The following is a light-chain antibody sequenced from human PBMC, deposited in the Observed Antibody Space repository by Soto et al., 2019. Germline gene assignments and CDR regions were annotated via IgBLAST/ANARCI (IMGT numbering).Light chain of an antibody. CDR3: HKRSKGTST. J-gene: IGKJ2*01. V-gene: IGKV3-11*01. CDR2: DAS. CDR1: QSVSSY. Sequence: EIVLTQSPATLSLSPGERATLSCRASQSVSSYLAWYQQKPGQAPRLLIYDASNRATGIPTRFSGSGSGTDFTLTISSLEPEVFACYYLHKRSKGTSTFLLGTKLV.